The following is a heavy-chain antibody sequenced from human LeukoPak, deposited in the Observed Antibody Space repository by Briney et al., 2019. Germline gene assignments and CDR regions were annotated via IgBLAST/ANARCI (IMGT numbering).Heavy chain of an antibody. CDR2: ISSSSSYI. Sequence: GGSLRLSCAASGFTFSSYSMNWVRQAPGKGLEWVSSISSSSSYIYYADPVKGRFTISRDNAKNSLYLQMNSLRAEDTAVYYCARFRGDDYGDYELGYFDSWGQGTLVTVSS. D-gene: IGHD4-17*01. J-gene: IGHJ4*02. CDR1: GFTFSSYS. CDR3: ARFRGDDYGDYELGYFDS. V-gene: IGHV3-21*01.